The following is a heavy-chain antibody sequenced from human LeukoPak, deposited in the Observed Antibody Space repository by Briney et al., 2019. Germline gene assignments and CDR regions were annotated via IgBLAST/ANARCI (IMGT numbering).Heavy chain of an antibody. CDR1: GYTFTSYY. CDR2: INPSGGST. Sequence: ASVKVSCKASGYTFTSYYMHWVRQAPGQGLEWMGIINPSGGSTSYAQKFQGRVTMTRDTSTSTVYMELSSLRSEDTAVYYCARVKGQQLAIDYYYGMDVWGQGTTVTVS. CDR3: ARVKGQQLAIDYYYGMDV. J-gene: IGHJ6*02. D-gene: IGHD6-13*01. V-gene: IGHV1-46*01.